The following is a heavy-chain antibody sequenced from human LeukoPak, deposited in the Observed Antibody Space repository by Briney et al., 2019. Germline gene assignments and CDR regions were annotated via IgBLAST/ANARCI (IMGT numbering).Heavy chain of an antibody. CDR1: GFTFSSYE. D-gene: IGHD3-22*01. V-gene: IGHV3-48*03. CDR2: ISSSGSTI. CDR3: SRDYYDSSGYYYFDY. Sequence: GGSLRLSCAASGFTFSSYEMNWVRQAPGKGLEWVSYISSSGSTIYYADSVKGRFTISRDNAKNSLYLQMNSLRAEDTAVYYCSRDYYDSSGYYYFDYGGQGTLVTVSS. J-gene: IGHJ4*02.